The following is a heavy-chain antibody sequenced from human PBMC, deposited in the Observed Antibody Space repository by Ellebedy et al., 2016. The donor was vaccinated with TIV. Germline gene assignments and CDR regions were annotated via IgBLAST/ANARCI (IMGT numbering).Heavy chain of an antibody. Sequence: SETLSLXXTVSGGPVSSDSYYWSWIRQTPGQGLEWIGFIFHRGSTNYNPSLKSRVTISVDTSKNQFSLMLTSVTAADTAVYYCASDSSGWLGYWGQGTLVTVSS. V-gene: IGHV4-61*01. D-gene: IGHD6-19*01. CDR2: IFHRGST. CDR1: GGPVSSDSYY. J-gene: IGHJ4*02. CDR3: ASDSSGWLGY.